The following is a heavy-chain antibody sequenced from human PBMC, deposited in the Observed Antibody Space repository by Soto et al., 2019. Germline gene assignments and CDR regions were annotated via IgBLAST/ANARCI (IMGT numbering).Heavy chain of an antibody. CDR3: ARKSGYSYGYNYFDY. J-gene: IGHJ4*02. CDR1: GGSISSGGYY. Sequence: SETLSITCTVSGGSISSGGYYWSWIRQHPGKGLEWIGYIYYSGSTYYNPSLKSRVTISVDTSKNQFSLKLSSVTAADTAVYYCARKSGYSYGYNYFDYWGQGTLVTVSS. CDR2: IYYSGST. V-gene: IGHV4-31*03. D-gene: IGHD5-18*01.